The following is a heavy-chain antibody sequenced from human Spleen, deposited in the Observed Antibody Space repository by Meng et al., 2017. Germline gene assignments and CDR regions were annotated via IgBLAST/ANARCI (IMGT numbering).Heavy chain of an antibody. V-gene: IGHV4-34*01. J-gene: IGHJ4*02. D-gene: IGHD5-18*01. CDR2: INHSGST. Sequence: VPLQQWGAGLLKPSETLSLTCVVSGGSFSDYYWSWIRQPPGKGLEWIGEINHSGSTNYNPSLKSRVTISVDTSKNQFSLKLSSVTAADTAVYYCARQDTAMVKYYFDYWGQGTLVTVSS. CDR3: ARQDTAMVKYYFDY. CDR1: GGSFSDYY.